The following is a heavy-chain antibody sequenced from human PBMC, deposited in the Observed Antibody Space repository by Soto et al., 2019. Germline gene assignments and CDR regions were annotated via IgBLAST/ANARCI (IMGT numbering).Heavy chain of an antibody. Sequence: RASLTLSCAASGSTFTRAAMSWVRQASGKGLEWVSAISGSGGSTYYADSVRGRFTISRDNSKNTLYLQMNSLRAEDTAVYYCAKVSRYQGEPFDYWGQGT. D-gene: IGHD2-2*01. CDR1: GSTFTRAA. CDR2: ISGSGGST. CDR3: AKVSRYQGEPFDY. V-gene: IGHV3-23*01. J-gene: IGHJ4*02.